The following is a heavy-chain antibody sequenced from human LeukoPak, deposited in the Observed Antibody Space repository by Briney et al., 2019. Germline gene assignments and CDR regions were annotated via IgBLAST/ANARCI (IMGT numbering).Heavy chain of an antibody. Sequence: GGSLRLSCAASGFTFSSYAMDWVRQAPWKGLEWISYISSSSSTIYYADSVKGRFTISRDNAKNSLYLQMNSLRAEDTAVYYCARDPKWLIGVPGYYGMDVWGQGTTVTVSS. V-gene: IGHV3-48*01. D-gene: IGHD5-12*01. CDR1: GFTFSSYA. CDR2: ISSSSSTI. J-gene: IGHJ6*02. CDR3: ARDPKWLIGVPGYYGMDV.